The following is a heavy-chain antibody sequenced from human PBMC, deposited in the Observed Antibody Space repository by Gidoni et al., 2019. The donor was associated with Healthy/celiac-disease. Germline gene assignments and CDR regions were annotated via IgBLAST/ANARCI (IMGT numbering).Heavy chain of an antibody. CDR1: GFTFSSYA. D-gene: IGHD5-18*01. V-gene: IGHV3-23*01. Sequence: EVQLLESGGGLVQPGGSLRLSCAASGFTFSSYAMSWVRQAPGKGLEWVSAISGSGGSTYYADSVKGRFTISRDNSKNTLYLQMNSLRAEDTAVYYCAKQPSAYTAMVWLGDWFDPWGQGTLVTVSS. CDR3: AKQPSAYTAMVWLGDWFDP. J-gene: IGHJ5*02. CDR2: ISGSGGST.